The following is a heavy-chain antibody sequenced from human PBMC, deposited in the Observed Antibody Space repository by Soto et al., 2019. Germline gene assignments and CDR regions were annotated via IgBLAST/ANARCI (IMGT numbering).Heavy chain of an antibody. D-gene: IGHD4-4*01. Sequence: GASVKVSCKASGGTFSSYAISWVRQAPGQGLEWMGGIIPIFGTANYAQKFQGRVTITRDTSASTAYMELSSLRSEDTAVYYCASSYSNYALIDYYYYGMDVWGQGTTVTVSS. V-gene: IGHV1-69*05. CDR3: ASSYSNYALIDYYYYGMDV. J-gene: IGHJ6*02. CDR2: IIPIFGTA. CDR1: GGTFSSYA.